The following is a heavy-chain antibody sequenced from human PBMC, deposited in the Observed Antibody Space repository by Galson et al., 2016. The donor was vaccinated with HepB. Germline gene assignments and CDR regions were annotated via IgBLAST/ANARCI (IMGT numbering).Heavy chain of an antibody. D-gene: IGHD3-22*01. J-gene: IGHJ4*02. Sequence: SVKVSCKASGYTFTTYGISWVRQAPGQGLEWMGWISAYNGNTNYAQKLQGRVTMTTDTSTSTAYMELRSLRSDDTAVYYCAKDRYDSSGARYDYWGQGTLVTVSS. V-gene: IGHV1-18*01. CDR3: AKDRYDSSGARYDY. CDR1: GYTFTTYG. CDR2: ISAYNGNT.